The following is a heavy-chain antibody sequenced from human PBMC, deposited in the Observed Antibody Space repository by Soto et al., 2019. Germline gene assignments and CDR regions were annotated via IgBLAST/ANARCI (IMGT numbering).Heavy chain of an antibody. J-gene: IGHJ6*02. D-gene: IGHD6-19*01. CDR1: GYSFTSYW. CDR2: IDPSDSYT. Sequence: GESLKISCKGSGYSFTSYWISWVRQMPGKGLEWMGRIDPSDSYTNYSPSFQGHVTISADKSISTAYLQWSSLKASDTAMYYCARHPPKGAAVAGLHYGMDVWGPGTTVTVSS. V-gene: IGHV5-10-1*01. CDR3: ARHPPKGAAVAGLHYGMDV.